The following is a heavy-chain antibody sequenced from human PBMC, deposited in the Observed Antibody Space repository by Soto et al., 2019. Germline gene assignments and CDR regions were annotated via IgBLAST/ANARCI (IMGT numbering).Heavy chain of an antibody. CDR3: ARSGVLRYFDWLRPGPIDY. J-gene: IGHJ4*02. D-gene: IGHD3-9*01. V-gene: IGHV4-34*01. CDR2: INHSGST. CDR1: GGSFSGYY. Sequence: PSETLSLTCAVYGGSFSGYYWSWIRQPPGKGLEWIGEINHSGSTNYNPSLKSRVTISVDTSKNQFSLKLSSVTAADTAVYYCARSGVLRYFDWLRPGPIDYWGQGTLVTVSS.